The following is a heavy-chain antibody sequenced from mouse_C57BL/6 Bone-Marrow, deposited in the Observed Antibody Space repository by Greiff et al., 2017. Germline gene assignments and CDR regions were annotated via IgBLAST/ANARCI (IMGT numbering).Heavy chain of an antibody. D-gene: IGHD1-1*01. CDR3: ARRARSSPFAY. CDR2: IYPSDSET. Sequence: QVQLQQPGAELVRPGSSVKLSCKASGYTFTSYWMDWVKQRPGQGLEWIGNIYPSDSETHYNQKFKDKATLTVDKSSSTAYMQLSSLTSEDSAVYYWARRARSSPFAYWGQGTLVTVSA. V-gene: IGHV1-61*01. CDR1: GYTFTSYW. J-gene: IGHJ3*01.